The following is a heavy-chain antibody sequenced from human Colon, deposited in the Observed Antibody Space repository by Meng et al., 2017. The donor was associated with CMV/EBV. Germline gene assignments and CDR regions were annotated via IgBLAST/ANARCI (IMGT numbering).Heavy chain of an antibody. CDR2: INTSGST. Sequence: QVQLQESGPGLVKPSETLSLTCTVSGDSISIYSGTWIRQPAGKGLEWIGRINTSGSTNYNPSLKSRVTMSVDTSKNQFSLKLSSVTAADTAVYFCARSRYCNSATCSLDMDVWGKGTTVTVSS. D-gene: IGHD2-2*01. V-gene: IGHV4-4*07. CDR1: GDSISIYS. J-gene: IGHJ6*03. CDR3: ARSRYCNSATCSLDMDV.